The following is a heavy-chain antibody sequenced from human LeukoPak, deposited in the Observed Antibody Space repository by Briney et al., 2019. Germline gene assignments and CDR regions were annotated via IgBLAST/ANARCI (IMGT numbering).Heavy chain of an antibody. J-gene: IGHJ4*02. CDR1: GFTFYDYA. D-gene: IGHD6-19*01. Sequence: GGSLRLSCAASGFTFYDYAMHWVRRAPGKGLXXXXXISRNSGSIGYADSVKGRFTISRDNAKNSLYLQMNSLRAEDTALYYCAKDRGSSGWWYFDYWGQGTLVTVSS. CDR3: AKDRGSSGWWYFDY. CDR2: ISRNSGSI. V-gene: IGHV3-9*01.